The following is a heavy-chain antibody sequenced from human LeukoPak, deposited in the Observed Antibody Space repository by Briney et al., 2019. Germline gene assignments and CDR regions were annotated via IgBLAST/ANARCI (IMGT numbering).Heavy chain of an antibody. CDR2: INPSGGST. J-gene: IGHJ4*02. V-gene: IGHV1-46*01. CDR1: GYTFTSYY. D-gene: IGHD2-2*01. Sequence: ASVKVSCKASGYTFTSYYMHWVRQAPGQGLEWMGIINPSGGSTSYAQKFQGRVTMTRDTSTSTVYMELSSPRSEDTAVYYCARLNANTEGFDYWGQGTLVTVSS. CDR3: ARLNANTEGFDY.